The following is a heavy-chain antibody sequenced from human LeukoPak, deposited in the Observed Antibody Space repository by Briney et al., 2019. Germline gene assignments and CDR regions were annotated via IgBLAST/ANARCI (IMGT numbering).Heavy chain of an antibody. D-gene: IGHD3-3*01. CDR1: GFTFSDYY. J-gene: IGHJ4*02. Sequence: GGSLRLSRAASGFTFSDYYMSWIRQAPGKGLEWVSYISSSGSTIYYADSVKGRFTISRDNAKNSLYLQMNSLRAEDTAVYYCARADDFWSGYLDYWGQGTLVTVSS. V-gene: IGHV3-11*04. CDR3: ARADDFWSGYLDY. CDR2: ISSSGSTI.